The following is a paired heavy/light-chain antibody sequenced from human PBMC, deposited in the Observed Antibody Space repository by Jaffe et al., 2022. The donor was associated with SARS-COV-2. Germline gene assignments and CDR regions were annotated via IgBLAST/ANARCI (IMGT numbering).Light chain of an antibody. CDR2: LAS. V-gene: IGKV1-9*01. Sequence: DIQLTQSPSFLSASVGDRVTITCRASQAINTYLAWYQQKPGKAPNLLIYLASTLQSGVPSRFSGSGSGTEFTLTVSSLQPEDFATYYCQQVNDYPITFGQGTRLEIK. J-gene: IGKJ5*01. CDR3: QQVNDYPIT. CDR1: QAINTY.
Heavy chain of an antibody. CDR2: INYDGSST. Sequence: EVQLVESGGGLVQPGGSLRLSCAASGFTLSSYWMHWVRQAPGKGLVWVSRINYDGSSTIYADSVKGRFTISRDNAKNTLYLQMNSLEAEDTAVYYCARDDYGPGAYLDVWGKGTTVTVSS. CDR3: ARDDYGPGAYLDV. D-gene: IGHD3-10*01. V-gene: IGHV3-74*01. CDR1: GFTLSSYW. J-gene: IGHJ6*03.